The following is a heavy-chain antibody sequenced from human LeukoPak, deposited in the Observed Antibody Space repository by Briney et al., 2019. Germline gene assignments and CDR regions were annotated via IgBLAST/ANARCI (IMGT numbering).Heavy chain of an antibody. Sequence: SETLSLTCTVSGGSITSYYWSWIRQPPGKGLEWVGYVFYRENTRYNPSLGSRVTISMDTSKNQFSLKLNSVTAADTAVYYCAKIYCSSITCYFDFWGQGTLVTVSS. CDR3: AKIYCSSITCYFDF. CDR1: GGSITSYY. D-gene: IGHD2-2*01. CDR2: VFYRENT. J-gene: IGHJ4*02. V-gene: IGHV4-59*12.